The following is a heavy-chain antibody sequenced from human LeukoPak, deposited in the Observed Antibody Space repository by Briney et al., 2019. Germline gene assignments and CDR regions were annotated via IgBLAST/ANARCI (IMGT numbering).Heavy chain of an antibody. Sequence: PSETLSLTCTVSGGSISSSSYYWGWIRQPPGKGLEWIGSIYYSGSTYYNPSLKSRVTISVDTSKNQFSLKLSSVTAADTAVYYCARGDYYFWSGYHYFDYWGQGTLVTVSS. J-gene: IGHJ4*02. CDR3: ARGDYYFWSGYHYFDY. V-gene: IGHV4-39*01. CDR1: GGSISSSSYY. CDR2: IYYSGST. D-gene: IGHD3-3*01.